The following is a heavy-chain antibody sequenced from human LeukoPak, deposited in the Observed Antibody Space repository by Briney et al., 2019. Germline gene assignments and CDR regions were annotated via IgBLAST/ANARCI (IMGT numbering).Heavy chain of an antibody. CDR3: ATPGLSHAFEI. J-gene: IGHJ3*02. CDR1: GGSISSGRYC. D-gene: IGHD4/OR15-4a*01. V-gene: IGHV4-61*09. CDR2: IHTSGNT. Sequence: SETLSLTCTVSGGSISSGRYCWSWIRQPAGKGLEWIGHIHTSGNTNYSPSLKSRLTIPVDTSKNQFSLKLSSVTAADTAVYYCATPGLSHAFEIWGQGTMVTVSS.